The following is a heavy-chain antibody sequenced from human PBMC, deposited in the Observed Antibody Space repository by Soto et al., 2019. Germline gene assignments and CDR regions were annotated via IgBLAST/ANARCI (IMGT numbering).Heavy chain of an antibody. Sequence: QVQLVESGGGVVQPGRSLRLSCAASGFTFSSYAMHWVRQAPGKALKWVAVISDDGSDKYYADSVKGRFTISRDNSKNTLNLQMNSLRADDTAVYYCAKALGELSPESYDYWGQGTLITVSS. J-gene: IGHJ4*02. CDR3: AKALGELSPESYDY. CDR2: ISDDGSDK. D-gene: IGHD3-16*02. V-gene: IGHV3-30*18. CDR1: GFTFSSYA.